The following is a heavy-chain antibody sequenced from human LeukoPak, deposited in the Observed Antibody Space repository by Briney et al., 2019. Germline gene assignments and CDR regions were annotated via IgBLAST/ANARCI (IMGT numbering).Heavy chain of an antibody. J-gene: IGHJ4*02. CDR1: GGSISSSSYY. D-gene: IGHD1-26*01. Sequence: PSETLSLTCTVSGGSISSSSYYWGWIRQPPGKGLEWIGSIYYSGSTYYNPSLKSRVTISVDTSKNQFSLKLSSVTAADTAVYYCARSSKVGAKDYWGQGTLVTVSS. V-gene: IGHV4-39*01. CDR2: IYYSGST. CDR3: ARSSKVGAKDY.